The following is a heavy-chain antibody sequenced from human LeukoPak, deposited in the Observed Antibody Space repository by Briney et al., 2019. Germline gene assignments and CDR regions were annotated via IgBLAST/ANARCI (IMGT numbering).Heavy chain of an antibody. D-gene: IGHD6-19*01. CDR3: AKDAQGLVRGGIYFDF. Sequence: GGSLRLSCAASGFTFSSYALSWVRQAPGKGLEWVSAISGSGGSTYYADSVKGRFTISRDNSKNTLYLQMNSLRAEDTALYYCAKDAQGLVRGGIYFDFWGQGSLVTVSS. V-gene: IGHV3-23*01. CDR2: ISGSGGST. CDR1: GFTFSSYA. J-gene: IGHJ4*02.